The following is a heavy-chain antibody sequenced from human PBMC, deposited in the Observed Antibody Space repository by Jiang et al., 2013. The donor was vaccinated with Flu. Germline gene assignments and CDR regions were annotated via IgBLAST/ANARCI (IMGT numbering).Heavy chain of an antibody. V-gene: IGHV1-18*01. J-gene: IGHJ4*02. Sequence: GAEVKKPGASVKVSCKASGYNFASYGISWVRQAPGQGLEWMGWISAFNGNTEYTQKFQGRVTMTTDTSTSTAYMELRSLRSDDTAVYYCARDDIVVANGRAFDHWGQGTLVIVSS. CDR1: GYNFASYG. CDR2: ISAFNGNT. D-gene: IGHD2-2*01. CDR3: ARDDIVVANGRAFDH.